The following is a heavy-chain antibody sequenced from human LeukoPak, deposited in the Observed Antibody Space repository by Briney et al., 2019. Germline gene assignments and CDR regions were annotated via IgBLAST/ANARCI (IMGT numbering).Heavy chain of an antibody. CDR3: ARENDILTGFDP. V-gene: IGHV4-38-2*02. D-gene: IGHD3-9*01. CDR2: IYHSGST. Sequence: SETLSLTCTVSGYSISSGYYWGWIRQPPGKGLEWIGSIYHSGSTYYNPSLKSRVTISVDTSKNQFSLKLSSVTAADTAVYYCARENDILTGFDPWGQGTLVTVSS. J-gene: IGHJ5*02. CDR1: GYSISSGYY.